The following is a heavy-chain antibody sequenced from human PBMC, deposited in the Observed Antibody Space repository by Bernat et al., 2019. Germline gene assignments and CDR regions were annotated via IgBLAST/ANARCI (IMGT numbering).Heavy chain of an antibody. J-gene: IGHJ4*02. CDR3: ASEEGISVGYHDDY. CDR1: GFTFSSYA. CDR2: ISYDGSNK. Sequence: QVQLVESGGGVVQPGRSLRLSCAASGFTFSSYAMHWVRQAPGKGLEWVAFISYDGSNKYYADSVKGRFTISRDNSKNTLYLQMNSLRAEDTAVYYCASEEGISVGYHDDYWGQGTLVTVSS. V-gene: IGHV3-30*01. D-gene: IGHD2-15*01.